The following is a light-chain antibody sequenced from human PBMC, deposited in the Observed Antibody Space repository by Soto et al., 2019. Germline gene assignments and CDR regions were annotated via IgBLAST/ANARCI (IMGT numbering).Light chain of an antibody. CDR3: QQHNNWAET. J-gene: IGKJ1*01. CDR1: QRVSSSY. CDR2: GAS. Sequence: ESVLTLTTATLSLSPVERATLSCRATQRVSSSYLAWYQQTPGQAPRLLIYGASTRATGIPARFSGSGSGTEFTLTISSLQPEDFAVYYCQQHNNWAETFGQGTTGDI. V-gene: IGKV3D-20*02.